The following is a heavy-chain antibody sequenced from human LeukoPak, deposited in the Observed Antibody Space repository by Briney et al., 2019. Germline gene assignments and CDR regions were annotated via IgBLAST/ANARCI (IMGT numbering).Heavy chain of an antibody. Sequence: PGGSLRLSCAASGFTFSSYDMHWVRQATGKDLEWVSAIGVAANTFYSGSVKGRFTISRENAKNSLYLLMSSLRAEDTAVYYCARQNTPHANFDYWGQGTLVTVSS. V-gene: IGHV3-13*01. CDR3: ARQNTPHANFDY. D-gene: IGHD5-18*01. J-gene: IGHJ4*02. CDR1: GFTFSSYD. CDR2: IGVAANT.